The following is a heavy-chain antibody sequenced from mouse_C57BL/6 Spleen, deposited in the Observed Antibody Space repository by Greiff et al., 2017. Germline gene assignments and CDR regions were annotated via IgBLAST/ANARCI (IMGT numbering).Heavy chain of an antibody. V-gene: IGHV1-53*01. CDR2: INPSNGGT. D-gene: IGHD3-2*02. CDR1: GYTFTSYW. J-gene: IGHJ3*01. CDR3: ARGSSGYVKFAY. Sequence: QVQLQQPGPELVKPGASVKLSCKASGYTFTSYWLHWVKQRPGQGLEWIGNINPSNGGTNYNEKFKSKATLTVDKSSSTAYMQLSSLTSEDSAVYYCARGSSGYVKFAYWGQGTLVTVSA.